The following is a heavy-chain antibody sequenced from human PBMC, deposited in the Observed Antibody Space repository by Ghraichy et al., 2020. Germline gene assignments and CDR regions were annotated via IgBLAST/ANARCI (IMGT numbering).Heavy chain of an antibody. V-gene: IGHV3-53*01. D-gene: IGHD5-24*01. CDR1: GFSVSSNY. J-gene: IGHJ4*02. Sequence: GGSLRLSCAASGFSVSSNYMSWVRQAPGKGLEWVSVMHSGGSAYYADSVKGRFTISRDNSKNTLYFQMNSLRAEDTAVYYCARMGKGDGYNPFDYWGQGTLVTVSS. CDR2: MHSGGSA. CDR3: ARMGKGDGYNPFDY.